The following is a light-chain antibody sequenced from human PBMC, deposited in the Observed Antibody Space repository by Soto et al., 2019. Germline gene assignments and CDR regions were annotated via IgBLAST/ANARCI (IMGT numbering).Light chain of an antibody. CDR1: QGISSY. Sequence: AIRMTQSPSSLSASTGDRVTITCRASQGISSYLAWYQQKPGKAPKLLIYAASTLQSGVPSRFSCSGSGTDFTLTISCLQSEDFATYYWQQYYSYPYTFGQGTKLEIK. CDR3: QQYYSYPYT. V-gene: IGKV1-8*01. J-gene: IGKJ2*01. CDR2: AAS.